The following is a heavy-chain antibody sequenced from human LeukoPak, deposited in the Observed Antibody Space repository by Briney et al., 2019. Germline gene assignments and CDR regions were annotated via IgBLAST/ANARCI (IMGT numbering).Heavy chain of an antibody. D-gene: IGHD6-19*01. CDR1: VYSFTSYW. CDR2: IYPGDSET. V-gene: IGHV5-51*01. Sequence: HGEPLKICCTGSVYSFTSYWIGWVRQMPGTGVEWMGIIYPGDSETRYSPSFQGQVTISADKSISSAYLQCSSLKASDTAIYYCARHQSSGWSDYWGQGTLVTLSS. J-gene: IGHJ4*02. CDR3: ARHQSSGWSDY.